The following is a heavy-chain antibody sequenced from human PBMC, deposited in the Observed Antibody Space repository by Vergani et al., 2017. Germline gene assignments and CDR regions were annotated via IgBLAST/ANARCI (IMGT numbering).Heavy chain of an antibody. CDR2: IIPILGIA. D-gene: IGHD6-13*01. CDR1: GYTFTSYG. V-gene: IGHV1-69*04. Sequence: QVQLVQSGAEVKKPGASVKVSCKASGYTFTSYGISWVRQAPGQGLEWMGRIIPILGIANYAQKFQGRVTITADKSTSTAYMELSSLRSEDTAVYYCARDSEQQLAFYYYGMDVWGQGTTVTVSS. CDR3: ARDSEQQLAFYYYGMDV. J-gene: IGHJ6*02.